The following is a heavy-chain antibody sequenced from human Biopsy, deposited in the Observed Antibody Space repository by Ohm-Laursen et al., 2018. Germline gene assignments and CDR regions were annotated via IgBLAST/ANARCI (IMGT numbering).Heavy chain of an antibody. V-gene: IGHV2-70*11. CDR2: VDWDDYK. Sequence: PTQTLTLTCSFSGSSLSARGMCVSWIRQAPGKALEWLARVDWDDYKDYSAYLQTKLSISKDTSNDQVVLTVNNVDPADTATYYCARTPILIVSAGLVYRHRRHLQGMDVWGQGIAVTVS. CDR3: ARTPILIVSAGLVYRHRRHLQGMDV. CDR1: GSSLSARGMC. J-gene: IGHJ6*02. D-gene: IGHD6-13*01.